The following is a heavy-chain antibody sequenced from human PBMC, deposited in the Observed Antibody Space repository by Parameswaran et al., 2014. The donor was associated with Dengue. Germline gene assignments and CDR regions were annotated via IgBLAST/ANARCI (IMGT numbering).Heavy chain of an antibody. J-gene: IGHJ6*02. Sequence: VRQMPGKGLEWVAVISYDGSNKYYADSVKGRFTISRDNSKNTLYLQMNSLRAEDTAVYYCAGYGMDVWGQGTTVTVSS. CDR3: AGYGMDV. CDR2: ISYDGSNK. V-gene: IGHV3-30-3*01.